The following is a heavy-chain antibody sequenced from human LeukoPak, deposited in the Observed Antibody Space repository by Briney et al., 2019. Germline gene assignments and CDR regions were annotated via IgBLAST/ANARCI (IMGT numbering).Heavy chain of an antibody. CDR2: ISGGAGTP. D-gene: IGHD4-17*01. Sequence: GGSLRFSCAASGFTFSSYAMSWVRQAPGKGLEWVSGISGGAGTPYYADSVKGRFTISRDNSKSTLYLQMTSLRAEDTAVYYCAKRRTTVITMDYFDYWGQGTLVTVSS. CDR1: GFTFSSYA. V-gene: IGHV3-23*01. CDR3: AKRRTTVITMDYFDY. J-gene: IGHJ4*02.